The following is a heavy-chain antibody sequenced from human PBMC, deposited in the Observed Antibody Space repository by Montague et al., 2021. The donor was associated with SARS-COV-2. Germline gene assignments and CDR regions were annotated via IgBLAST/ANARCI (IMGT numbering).Heavy chain of an antibody. J-gene: IGHJ4*02. CDR1: GFTFSNYE. CDR3: ARDGDSSYYDSLTGFYQYFEY. CDR2: ISTSGSLI. Sequence: SLRLSCAASGFTFSNYEMHWVHQAPGKGLEWLSYISTSGSLIYYADSVKGRSTISRDNAKNALYLQLDSLTAADTAVYYCARDGDSSYYDSLTGFYQYFEYWGQGTLVTVSS. D-gene: IGHD3-9*01. V-gene: IGHV3-48*03.